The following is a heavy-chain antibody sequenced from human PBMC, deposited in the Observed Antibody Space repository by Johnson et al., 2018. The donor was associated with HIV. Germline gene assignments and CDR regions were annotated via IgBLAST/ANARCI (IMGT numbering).Heavy chain of an antibody. D-gene: IGHD4-17*01. CDR1: AFTVSDNY. V-gene: IGHV3-23*04. CDR2: ISGSGGST. Sequence: VQLVESGGGVVQPGRSLRLSCAASAFTVSDNYLSWVRQAPGKGLEWVSAISGSGGSTYYADSVKGRFTISRDNSKNTLYLQMNSLRAEDTAVYYCARDGTTGPSGDAFDIWGQGTMVTVSA. CDR3: ARDGTTGPSGDAFDI. J-gene: IGHJ3*02.